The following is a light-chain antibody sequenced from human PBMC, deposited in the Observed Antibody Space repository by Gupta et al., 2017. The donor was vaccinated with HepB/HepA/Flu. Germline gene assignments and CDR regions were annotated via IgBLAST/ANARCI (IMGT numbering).Light chain of an antibody. CDR3: SSFTSSHTKL. J-gene: IGLJ3*02. Sequence: QSALPQPASVSGSPGPSIIISSIGTSSDIVYYNYVSWYQHPPGNAPHLMIYDVIYRPSGVSTRFSGSKSGSTAALTISALLAEDEADYYCSSFTSSHTKLFGGGTKVTVL. V-gene: IGLV2-14*03. CDR2: DVI. CDR1: SSDIVYYNY.